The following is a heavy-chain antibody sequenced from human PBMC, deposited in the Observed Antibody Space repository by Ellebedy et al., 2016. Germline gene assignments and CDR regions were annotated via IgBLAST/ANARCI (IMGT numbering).Heavy chain of an antibody. Sequence: GESLKISXAVSGFTFSSYWMHWVRQAPGKGLVWVSRINTDGTTTNYADSVKGRFTISRDNAKNTLYLQMNSLTAEDTAVYYCARADISGSPTFDSWGQGALVTVSS. D-gene: IGHD3-10*01. CDR2: INTDGTTT. J-gene: IGHJ4*02. CDR1: GFTFSSYW. CDR3: ARADISGSPTFDS. V-gene: IGHV3-74*01.